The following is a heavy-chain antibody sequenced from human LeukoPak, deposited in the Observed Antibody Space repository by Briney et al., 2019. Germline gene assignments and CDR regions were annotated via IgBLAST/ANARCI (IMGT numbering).Heavy chain of an antibody. CDR2: IKEDGSDE. Sequence: GGSLRLSCAASGFTFSNYWMSWVRQAPGKGLEWVANIKEDGSDEYYVDSVKGRFTISRANAKNSLYLQMNSLRAEDTAVYYCARDTGYNTFDYWGQGTLVTVSS. D-gene: IGHD5-24*01. J-gene: IGHJ4*02. V-gene: IGHV3-7*05. CDR3: ARDTGYNTFDY. CDR1: GFTFSNYW.